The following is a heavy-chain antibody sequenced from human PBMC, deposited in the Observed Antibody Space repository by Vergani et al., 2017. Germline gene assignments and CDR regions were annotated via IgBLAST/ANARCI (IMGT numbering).Heavy chain of an antibody. CDR1: GGSFSGYY. D-gene: IGHD3-9*01. CDR3: AGRAYYDILTGYDTSFDY. CDR2: INHSGST. V-gene: IGHV4-34*01. Sequence: QVQLQQWGAGLLKPSETLSLTCAVYGGSFSGYYWSWIRQPPGKGLEWIGEINHSGSTNYNPSLKSRVTISVDTSKNQFSLNLSSVTDADTAVYYCAGRAYYDILTGYDTSFDYWGQGTLVTVSS. J-gene: IGHJ4*02.